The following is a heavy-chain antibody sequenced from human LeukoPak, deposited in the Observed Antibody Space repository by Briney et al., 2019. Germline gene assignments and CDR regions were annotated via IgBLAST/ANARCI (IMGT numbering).Heavy chain of an antibody. CDR1: GYTFTGYY. D-gene: IGHD4-17*01. Sequence: ASVKVSRKASGYTFTGYYMHWVRQAPGQGLKWMGWINPNSGGTNYAQKFQGRVTMTRDTSISTAYMELSRPRSDDTAVYYCASDYGERQIDYWGQGTLVTVSS. V-gene: IGHV1-2*02. J-gene: IGHJ4*02. CDR2: INPNSGGT. CDR3: ASDYGERQIDY.